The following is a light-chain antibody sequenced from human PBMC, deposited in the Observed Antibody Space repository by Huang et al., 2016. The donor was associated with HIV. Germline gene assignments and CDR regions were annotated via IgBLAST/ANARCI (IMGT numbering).Light chain of an antibody. CDR1: QGSTDD. Sequence: AIQMTQSPSSLSASVGDRVTITCRASQGSTDDLAWYQQKPGKAPKLLISGASTLRSGVPSRFSGSGSGTDFTLTISSLQPEDYATYYCLQDHNYPRTFGQGTKVEI. J-gene: IGKJ1*01. CDR3: LQDHNYPRT. V-gene: IGKV1-6*01. CDR2: GAS.